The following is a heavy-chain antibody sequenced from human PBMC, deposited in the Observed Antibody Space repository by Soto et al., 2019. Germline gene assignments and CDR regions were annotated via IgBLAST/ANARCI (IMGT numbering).Heavy chain of an antibody. CDR3: ARGLVAADPYSSGWDSDDY. CDR1: GYTFTSYD. CDR2: MNPNSGNT. D-gene: IGHD6-19*01. J-gene: IGHJ4*02. V-gene: IGHV1-8*01. Sequence: QVQLVQSGAEVKKPGASVKVSCKASGYTFTSYDINWVRQATGQGLEWMGWMNPNSGNTGYAQKFQGRATMTRNTSISTAYMELSSLRSEDTAVYYCARGLVAADPYSSGWDSDDYWGQGTLVTVSS.